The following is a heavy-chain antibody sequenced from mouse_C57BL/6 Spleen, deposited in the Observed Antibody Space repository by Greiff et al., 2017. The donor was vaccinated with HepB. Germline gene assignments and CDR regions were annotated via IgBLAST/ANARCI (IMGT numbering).Heavy chain of an antibody. CDR1: GYAFSSYW. D-gene: IGHD1-1*01. J-gene: IGHJ2*01. CDR2: IYPGDGDT. Sequence: QVQLKESGAELVKPGASVKISCKASGYAFSSYWMNWVKQRPGKGLEWIGQIYPGDGDTNYNGKFKGKATLTADKSSSTAYMQLSSLTSEDSAVYFCARGDTTVVVFDYWGQGTTLTVSS. V-gene: IGHV1-80*01. CDR3: ARGDTTVVVFDY.